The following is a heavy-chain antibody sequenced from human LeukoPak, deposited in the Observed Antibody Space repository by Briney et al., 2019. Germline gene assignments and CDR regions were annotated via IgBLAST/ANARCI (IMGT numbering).Heavy chain of an antibody. CDR2: ISGRGGST. Sequence: GGSLRLSCAASGFTFSSYAMSWVRQAPGKGLEWVSAISGRGGSTYYADSVKGRFTISRDNSKNTLYLQMNSLRAEDTAMYYCAKDPSGFNFDYWGQGTLVTVSS. D-gene: IGHD3-10*01. CDR3: AKDPSGFNFDY. CDR1: GFTFSSYA. J-gene: IGHJ4*02. V-gene: IGHV3-23*01.